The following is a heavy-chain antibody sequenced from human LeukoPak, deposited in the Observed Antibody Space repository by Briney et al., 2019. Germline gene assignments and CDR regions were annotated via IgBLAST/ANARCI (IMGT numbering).Heavy chain of an antibody. V-gene: IGHV4-59*08. Sequence: LETLSLTCSVSGGSISDYYWSWIRQSPGKGLEWIGYIYSSGRTMYNASLKTRVTISLDTSRNQFSLRLKSVTAADTAVFYCARHFSSVDWYFDLWGRGTLVTVSS. CDR3: ARHFSSVDWYFDL. D-gene: IGHD4-23*01. CDR1: GGSISDYY. CDR2: IYSSGRT. J-gene: IGHJ2*01.